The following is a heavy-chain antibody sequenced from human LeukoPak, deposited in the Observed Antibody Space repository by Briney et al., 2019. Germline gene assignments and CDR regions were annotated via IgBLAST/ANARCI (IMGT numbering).Heavy chain of an antibody. CDR2: IYHSGST. J-gene: IGHJ3*02. Sequence: SETLSLTCTVSGYSISSGYYWGWIRQPPGKGLEWIGSIYHSGSTYYNPSLKSRVTISVDTSKNQFSLKLSSVTAADTAVYYCARELVGAVTTYAFDIWGQGTMVTVSS. D-gene: IGHD4-17*01. V-gene: IGHV4-38-2*02. CDR1: GYSISSGYY. CDR3: ARELVGAVTTYAFDI.